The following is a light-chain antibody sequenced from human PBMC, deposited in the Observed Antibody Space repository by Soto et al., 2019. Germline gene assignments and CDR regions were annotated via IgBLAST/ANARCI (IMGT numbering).Light chain of an antibody. Sequence: QSALTPPASVSGSPGQSITISCTGTSSDVGGYNYVSWYQQHPGKAPKLMIYDVSDRPSGVSNRFSGSKSGNAASLTISGLQAEDEGDYYCSSYTSSSPHVVFGGGTKVTVL. V-gene: IGLV2-14*01. J-gene: IGLJ2*01. CDR1: SSDVGGYNY. CDR2: DVS. CDR3: SSYTSSSPHVV.